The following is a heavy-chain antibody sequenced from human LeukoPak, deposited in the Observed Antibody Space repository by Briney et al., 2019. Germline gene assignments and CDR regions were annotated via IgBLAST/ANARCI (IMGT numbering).Heavy chain of an antibody. J-gene: IGHJ5*02. CDR2: ISYDGSNK. Sequence: GGSLRLSCAASGFTFSSYAMHWVRQAPGKGLEWVAVISYDGSNKYYADSVKGRFTISRDNAKNSLYLQMNSLRAEDTAVYYCARLRQTSYNWNDPWGQGTLVTVSS. CDR1: GFTFSSYA. V-gene: IGHV3-30-3*01. CDR3: ARLRQTSYNWNDP. D-gene: IGHD3-16*01.